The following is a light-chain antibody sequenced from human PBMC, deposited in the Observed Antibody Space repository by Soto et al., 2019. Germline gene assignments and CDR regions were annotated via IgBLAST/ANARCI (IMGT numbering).Light chain of an antibody. CDR3: QQYGSSLYT. CDR2: GAS. Sequence: EIVLTQSPGTLSLSPGERATLSCRASQSVSSYYLAWYQQKPGQAPRLLIYGASSRATGIPDRFSGSGSGTDFTLPISSLEPEDCAVYYCQQYGSSLYTFGQGPKLEIK. CDR1: QSVSSYY. V-gene: IGKV3-20*01. J-gene: IGKJ2*01.